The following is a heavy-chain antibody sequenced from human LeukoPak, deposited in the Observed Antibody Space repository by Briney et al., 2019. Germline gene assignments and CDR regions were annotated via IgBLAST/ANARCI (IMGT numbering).Heavy chain of an antibody. CDR3: AREGTEGFYGMDV. Sequence: SETLSLTCTVSGGSISSYYWSWIRQPPGKGLEWIGYIYYSGGTNYNPSLKSRVTVSVDTSKNQFSLKLSSVTAADTAVYYCAREGTEGFYGMDVWGQGTTVTVSS. J-gene: IGHJ6*02. D-gene: IGHD1-1*01. CDR1: GGSISSYY. CDR2: IYYSGGT. V-gene: IGHV4-59*01.